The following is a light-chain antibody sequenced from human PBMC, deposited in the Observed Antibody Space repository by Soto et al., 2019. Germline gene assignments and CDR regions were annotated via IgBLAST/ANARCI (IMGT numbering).Light chain of an antibody. J-gene: IGKJ4*01. CDR1: QSVSSY. CDR2: DAS. V-gene: IGKV3-11*01. Sequence: TQSPATLSVSPGERVTLSCRASQSVSSYLAWYQQKPGQAPRLLIYDASNRATGIPARFSGSGFGTDFTLTISSLEPEDFAVYYCQQRSNWPLTFGGGTKVDIK. CDR3: QQRSNWPLT.